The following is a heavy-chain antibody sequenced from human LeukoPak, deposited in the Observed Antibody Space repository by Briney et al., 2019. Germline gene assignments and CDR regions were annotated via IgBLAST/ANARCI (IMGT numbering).Heavy chain of an antibody. CDR1: GFTLSSYA. D-gene: IGHD3-22*01. J-gene: IGHJ6*03. CDR3: HGYYNSEYYYYMDV. CDR2: ISGSGGST. Sequence: GGSLRLSCAASGFTLSSYAMSWVRQAPGKGLEWVSAISGSGGSTYYADSVKGRFTISRDNSKNTLYLQMNSLRAEDTAVYYGHGYYNSEYYYYMDVWGKGTTVTISS. V-gene: IGHV3-23*01.